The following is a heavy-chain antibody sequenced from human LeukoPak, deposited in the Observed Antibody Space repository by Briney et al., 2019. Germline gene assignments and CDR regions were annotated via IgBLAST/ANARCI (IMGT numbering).Heavy chain of an antibody. CDR2: IWYDGSNK. J-gene: IGHJ4*02. CDR1: GFTFSDYY. CDR3: AKGRLDPNLVLDY. V-gene: IGHV3-33*06. Sequence: GGSLRLSCAASGFTFSDYYMNWIRQAPGKGLEWVAVIWYDGSNKYYADSVKGRFTISRDNSKNTLYLLLNSLRAEDTARYFCAKGRLDPNLVLDYWGQGTLVTVSS. D-gene: IGHD2-8*02.